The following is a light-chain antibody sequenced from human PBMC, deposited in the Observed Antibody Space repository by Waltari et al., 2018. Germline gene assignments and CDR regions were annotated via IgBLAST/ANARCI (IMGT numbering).Light chain of an antibody. V-gene: IGLV3-1*01. Sequence: SYELPQPPSVSVSPGQTASIPSSGAKLGDKYACWYQQKPGQSPVLVLYQETKRPSGIPERFSGSNSGNTATLTISGTQAMDEAEYYCQAWDSSTYHVVFGGGTKLTVL. J-gene: IGLJ2*01. CDR1: KLGDKY. CDR3: QAWDSSTYHVV. CDR2: QET.